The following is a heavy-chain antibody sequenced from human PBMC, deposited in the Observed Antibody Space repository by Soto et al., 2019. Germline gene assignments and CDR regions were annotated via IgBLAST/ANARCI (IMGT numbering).Heavy chain of an antibody. V-gene: IGHV4-34*01. D-gene: IGHD3-3*01. J-gene: IGHJ4*02. Sequence: SETLSLTCAVYGGSFSGYYWSWIRQPPGKGLEWIGEINHSGSTNYNPSLKSRVTISVDTSKNQFSLKLSSVTAADTAVYYCARGGYYDFWSGKGYFDYWGQGTLVTVS. CDR1: GGSFSGYY. CDR2: INHSGST. CDR3: ARGGYYDFWSGKGYFDY.